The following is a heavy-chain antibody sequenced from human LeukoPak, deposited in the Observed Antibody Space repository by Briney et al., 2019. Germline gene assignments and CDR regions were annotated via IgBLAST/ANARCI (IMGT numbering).Heavy chain of an antibody. J-gene: IGHJ4*02. Sequence: GGSLRLSCAASGFTFSNYAMNWVRQAPGKGLQWVSVISSGGGTTYYSDSVKGRFIISRDNSKNTLYLQMNSLRADDTAVYYCAKAGIAVPATPEYCGQGTQVTVSS. CDR2: ISSGGGTT. CDR1: GFTFSNYA. D-gene: IGHD6-19*01. CDR3: AKAGIAVPATPEY. V-gene: IGHV3-23*01.